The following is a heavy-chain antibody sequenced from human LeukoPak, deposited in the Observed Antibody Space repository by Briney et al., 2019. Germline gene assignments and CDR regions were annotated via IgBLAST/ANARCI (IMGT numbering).Heavy chain of an antibody. CDR3: GIMHPYYDGNGYWVQ. Sequence: PGESLRLSCAASGFTFSSYAMSWVRQAPGKGLEWVSGISVSGTSTSNAGSVKGRFTISRDNPRNALYLQMNSLRAEDTALYYCGIMHPYYDGNGYWVQWGQGTLVTVSS. D-gene: IGHD3-22*01. CDR2: ISVSGTST. CDR1: GFTFSSYA. J-gene: IGHJ4*02. V-gene: IGHV3-23*01.